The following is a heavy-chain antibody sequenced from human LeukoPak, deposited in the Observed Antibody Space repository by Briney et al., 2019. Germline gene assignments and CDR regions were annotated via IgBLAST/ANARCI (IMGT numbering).Heavy chain of an antibody. CDR3: ARDLSPLLWFGELTGAFDY. D-gene: IGHD3-10*01. CDR1: GYTFTCYY. J-gene: IGHJ4*02. V-gene: IGHV1-46*01. CDR2: INPSGGST. Sequence: ASVKVSGKASGYTFTCYYMHWVRQAPGQGLEWMGIINPSGGSTSYAQKFQGRVTMTRDTSTSTVYMELSSLRSEGTAVYYCARDLSPLLWFGELTGAFDYWGQGTLVTVSS.